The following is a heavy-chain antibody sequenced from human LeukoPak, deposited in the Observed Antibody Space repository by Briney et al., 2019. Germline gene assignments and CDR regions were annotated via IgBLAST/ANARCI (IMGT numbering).Heavy chain of an antibody. V-gene: IGHV4-4*07. CDR1: GGSISSYY. CDR3: ARVSIPSPTYYYYYYMDV. Sequence: SETLSLTCTVSGGSISSYYWSWIRQPAGKGLEWIGRIYTSGSTNYNPSLKSRVTMSVDTSKNQFSLKLSSVTAADTAVYYCARVSIPSPTYYYYYYMDVWGKGTTVTVSS. CDR2: IYTSGST. J-gene: IGHJ6*03. D-gene: IGHD2-2*01.